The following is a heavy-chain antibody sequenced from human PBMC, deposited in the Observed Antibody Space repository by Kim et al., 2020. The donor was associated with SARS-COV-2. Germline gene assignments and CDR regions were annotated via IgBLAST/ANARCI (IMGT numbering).Heavy chain of an antibody. D-gene: IGHD4-17*01. Sequence: GGSLRLSCAASGFTFSSYSMNWVRQAPGKGLEWVSYISSSSSTIYYADSVKGRFTISRDNAKNSLYLQMNSLRDEDTAVYYCARDDMTTVTTSIFDYWGPGTLGTVSS. CDR1: GFTFSSYS. CDR3: ARDDMTTVTTSIFDY. V-gene: IGHV3-48*02. CDR2: ISSSSSTI. J-gene: IGHJ4*02.